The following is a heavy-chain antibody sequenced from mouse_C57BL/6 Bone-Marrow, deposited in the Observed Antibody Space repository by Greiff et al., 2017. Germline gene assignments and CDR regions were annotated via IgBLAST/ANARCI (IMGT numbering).Heavy chain of an antibody. Sequence: EVQLQQSGPVLVKPGASVKMSCKASGYTFTDYYMNWVKQSHGKSLEWIGVINPYNGGTSYNQKFKGKATLTVDKSSSTADMELNSLTSEDSAVYYCARVRAYDSNSYYFDVWGKGTTLTVSS. CDR3: ARVRAYDSNSYYFDV. CDR2: INPYNGGT. CDR1: GYTFTDYY. J-gene: IGHJ1*03. D-gene: IGHD2-5*01. V-gene: IGHV1-19*01.